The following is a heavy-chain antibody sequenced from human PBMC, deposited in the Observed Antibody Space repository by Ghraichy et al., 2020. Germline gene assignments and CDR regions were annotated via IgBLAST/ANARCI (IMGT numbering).Heavy chain of an antibody. V-gene: IGHV3-23*01. Sequence: GGSLRLSCAASGFTFSSYAMSWVRQAPGKGLEWVSAISGSGANTYYAVFVNGRFTISRDNSKNTLYLQMNSLRAEDTAVYYCAKDRALGGGSCFDYWGQGALVTVSS. CDR2: ISGSGANT. CDR1: GFTFSSYA. D-gene: IGHD2-15*01. J-gene: IGHJ4*02. CDR3: AKDRALGGGSCFDY.